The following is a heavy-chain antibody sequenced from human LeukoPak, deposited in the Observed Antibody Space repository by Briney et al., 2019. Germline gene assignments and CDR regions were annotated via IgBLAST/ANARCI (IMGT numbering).Heavy chain of an antibody. V-gene: IGHV3-30*04. CDR1: GFTFSSYA. J-gene: IGHJ4*02. D-gene: IGHD2-21*01. CDR3: ARGSILRY. Sequence: PGGSLRLSCAASGFTFSSYAMHWVRQAPGKGLEWVAVISYDGSNKYYADSVKGRFTISRDNAKNSLFLQMNSLRAEDTAVYYCARGSILRYWGQGTLVTVSS. CDR2: ISYDGSNK.